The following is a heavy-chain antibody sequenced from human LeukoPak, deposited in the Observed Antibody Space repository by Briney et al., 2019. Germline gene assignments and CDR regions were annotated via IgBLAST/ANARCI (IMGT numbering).Heavy chain of an antibody. Sequence: GESLKISCKGSGYSFTSYWIGWVRQMPGKGLEWMGRIDPSDSYTNYSPSFQGHVTISADKPISTAYLQWSSLKASDTAMYYCARRYSSSWADFDYWGQGTLVTVSS. V-gene: IGHV5-10-1*01. D-gene: IGHD6-13*01. J-gene: IGHJ4*02. CDR1: GYSFTSYW. CDR2: IDPSDSYT. CDR3: ARRYSSSWADFDY.